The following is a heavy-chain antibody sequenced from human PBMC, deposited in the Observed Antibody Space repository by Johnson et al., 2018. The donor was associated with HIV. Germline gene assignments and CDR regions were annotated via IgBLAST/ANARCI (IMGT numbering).Heavy chain of an antibody. V-gene: IGHV3-30*04. CDR3: ARDDARGYSGDDAFDI. CDR1: GFTFSSYA. CDR2: ISYDGRNR. J-gene: IGHJ3*02. D-gene: IGHD5-12*01. Sequence: QVQLVESGGGVVQPGRSLRLSCAASGFTFSSYAMHWVRQAPGKGLEWVALISYDGRNRYYGDSVKGRFTISRDNFENTLYLQMDRLRVEDTAVYYCARDDARGYSGDDAFDIWGQGSMVTVSS.